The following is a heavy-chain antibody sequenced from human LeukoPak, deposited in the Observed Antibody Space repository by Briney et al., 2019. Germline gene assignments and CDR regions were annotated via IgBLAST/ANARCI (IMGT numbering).Heavy chain of an antibody. J-gene: IGHJ1*01. CDR1: GGSISSGTYY. CDR3: AAAGDPEYFQH. CDR2: IYYSGST. Sequence: SETLSLTCTVSGGSISSGTYYWSWIRQPPGKGLEWIGYIYYSGSTNYNPSLKSRVTISVDTSKNQFSLKLSSVTAADTAVYYCAAAGDPEYFQHWGQGTLVTVSS. D-gene: IGHD6-13*01. V-gene: IGHV4-61*01.